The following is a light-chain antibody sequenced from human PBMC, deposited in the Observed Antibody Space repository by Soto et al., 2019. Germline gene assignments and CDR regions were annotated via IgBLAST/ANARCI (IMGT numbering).Light chain of an antibody. J-gene: IGLJ2*01. Sequence: QSVLIQPPSASGTPGQTVTISCSGSRSNIGSDYVYWYQQLPGTAPKLLIYTDNQRPSGVPDRFSASKSGTSGSLAISGLRSDDEAVYFCAAWDVSLESVVFGGGTKLTVL. V-gene: IGLV1-47*02. CDR2: TDN. CDR3: AAWDVSLESVV. CDR1: RSNIGSDY.